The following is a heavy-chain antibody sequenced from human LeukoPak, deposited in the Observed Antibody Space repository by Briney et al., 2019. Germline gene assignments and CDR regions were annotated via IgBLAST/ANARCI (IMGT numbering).Heavy chain of an antibody. D-gene: IGHD3-10*01. V-gene: IGHV3-48*02. CDR3: AREWFGDFKYFDY. CDR2: ISSGSSII. CDR1: GFXFSSYS. J-gene: IGHJ4*02. Sequence: PGGSLRLSCAASGFXFSSYSINWVRQAPGKGLEWISYISSGSSIIHFADSVKGRFTISRDKAKNSLYLQMNSLRDEDTAVYYCAREWFGDFKYFDYWGQGTLVTVSS.